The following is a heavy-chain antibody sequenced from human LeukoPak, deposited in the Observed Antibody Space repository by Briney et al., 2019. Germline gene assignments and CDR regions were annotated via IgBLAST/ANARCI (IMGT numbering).Heavy chain of an antibody. CDR1: GFTFSSYE. CDR3: ARWDDSSVYPKGLDY. D-gene: IGHD3-22*01. CDR2: ISSSGSTI. J-gene: IGHJ4*02. V-gene: IGHV3-48*03. Sequence: GGSLRLSCAASGFTFSSYEMNWVRQAPGKGLEWVSYISSSGSTIYYADSVKGRFTISRDNAKNSLYLQMNSLRAGDTAVYYCARWDDSSVYPKGLDYWGQGTLVTVSS.